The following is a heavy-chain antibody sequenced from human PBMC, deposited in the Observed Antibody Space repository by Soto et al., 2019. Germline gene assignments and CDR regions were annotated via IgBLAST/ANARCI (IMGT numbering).Heavy chain of an antibody. CDR2: IIPIFGTA. CDR1: GGTFSSYA. D-gene: IGHD2-15*01. V-gene: IGHV1-69*13. Sequence: SVKVSCKASGGTFSSYAISWVRQAPGQGLEWMGGIIPIFGTANYAQKFQGRVTITADESTSTAYMELSSLRSEDTAVYYCARGPPYGVVLVAATEYYFAYRGQGSLVTVSA. CDR3: ARGPPYGVVLVAATEYYFAY. J-gene: IGHJ4*02.